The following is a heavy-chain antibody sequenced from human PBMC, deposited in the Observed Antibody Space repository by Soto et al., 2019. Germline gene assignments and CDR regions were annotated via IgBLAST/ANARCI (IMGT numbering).Heavy chain of an antibody. CDR2: ISGSGGST. CDR3: ARPTVSLHYYYAMDV. J-gene: IGHJ6*02. Sequence: GGSLRLSCAASGFTFSSYAMSWVRQAPGKGLEWVSAISGSGGSTYYAGSVKGRFTISRDNSKNTLYLQMNSLRAEDTAVYYCARPTVSLHYYYAMDVWGQGTTVTVSS. V-gene: IGHV3-23*01. D-gene: IGHD4-4*01. CDR1: GFTFSSYA.